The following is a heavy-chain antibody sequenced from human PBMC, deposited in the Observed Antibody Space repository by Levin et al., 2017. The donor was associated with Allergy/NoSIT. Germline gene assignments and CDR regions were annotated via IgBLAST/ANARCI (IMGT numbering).Heavy chain of an antibody. CDR3: ARDYSSSWSYYFYGMDV. J-gene: IGHJ6*02. Sequence: LSLTCAASGFPFRSSGMHWVRPAPGKGLEWVAVIWYDGSYKYYADSVKGRFTISRDNSKNTLYLQMNSLRAEDTAVYSCARDYSSSWSYYFYGMDVWGQGTTVTVSS. D-gene: IGHD6-13*01. CDR2: IWYDGSYK. V-gene: IGHV3-33*01. CDR1: GFPFRSSG.